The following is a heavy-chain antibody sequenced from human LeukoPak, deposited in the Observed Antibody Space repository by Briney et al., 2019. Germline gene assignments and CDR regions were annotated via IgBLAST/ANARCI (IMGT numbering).Heavy chain of an antibody. V-gene: IGHV3-23*01. CDR2: ISSGGGTT. CDR1: GFTFSSHA. D-gene: IGHD3-10*01. Sequence: PGGSLRLSCAASGFTFSSHAMSWVRQAPGKGLEWVSRISSGGGTTDYTDSVKGRFTISRDTSKNTLYLQMNSLRAEDTAVYYCAKDRSGSGYFDHWGQGTLVTVSS. J-gene: IGHJ4*02. CDR3: AKDRSGSGYFDH.